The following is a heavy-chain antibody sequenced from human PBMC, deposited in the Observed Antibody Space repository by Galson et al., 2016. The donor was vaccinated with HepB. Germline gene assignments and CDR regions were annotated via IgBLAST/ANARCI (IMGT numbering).Heavy chain of an antibody. CDR1: RFTFSSHW. V-gene: IGHV3-7*01. Sequence: SLRLSCAASRFTFSSHWMTWVRLAPGKRLEWVAKIKEDGSEKYYVDSVKGRFTISRDNAKNSLYLQMNSLRVEDTAIYYCARMTFFYYGMD. CDR3: ARMTFFYYGMD. CDR2: IKEDGSEK. J-gene: IGHJ6*01.